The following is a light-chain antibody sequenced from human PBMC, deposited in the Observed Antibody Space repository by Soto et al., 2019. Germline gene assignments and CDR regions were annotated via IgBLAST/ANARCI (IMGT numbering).Light chain of an antibody. J-gene: IGKJ1*01. CDR3: QPYGTSRT. V-gene: IGKV3-20*01. CDR1: QSVSSSY. Sequence: EIVLTQSPGTLSLSPGERATLSCRASQSVSSSYLAWYQQKPGQAPRLLIYGASSRATGIPDRFSGSGSGTDFTLTISRTEPEDFAVYYCQPYGTSRTFGQGTKVEIK. CDR2: GAS.